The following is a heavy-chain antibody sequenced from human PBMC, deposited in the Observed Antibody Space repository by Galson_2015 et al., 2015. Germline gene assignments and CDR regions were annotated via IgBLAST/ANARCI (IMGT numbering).Heavy chain of an antibody. CDR3: AREETHLGTTAFDI. Sequence: SLRLSCAASGFTFSSYGMHWVRQAPGKGLEWVAVIWYDGSNKYYADSVKGRFTISRDNSKNTLYLQMNSLRAEDTAVYYCAREETHLGTTAFDIWGQGTMVTVSS. CDR2: IWYDGSNK. V-gene: IGHV3-33*01. J-gene: IGHJ3*02. D-gene: IGHD7-27*01. CDR1: GFTFSSYG.